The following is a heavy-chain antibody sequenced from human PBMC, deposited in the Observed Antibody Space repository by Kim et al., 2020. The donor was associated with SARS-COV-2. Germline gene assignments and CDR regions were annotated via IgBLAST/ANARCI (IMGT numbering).Heavy chain of an antibody. J-gene: IGHJ5*02. Sequence: ASVKVSCKASGYTFTSYDINWVRQATGQGLEWMGWMNPNSGNTGYAQKFQGRVTMTRNTSISTAYMELSSLRSEDTAVYYCARGLDYDFWSGRTPGNWFDPWGQGTLVTVSS. CDR3: ARGLDYDFWSGRTPGNWFDP. D-gene: IGHD3-3*01. CDR2: MNPNSGNT. CDR1: GYTFTSYD. V-gene: IGHV1-8*01.